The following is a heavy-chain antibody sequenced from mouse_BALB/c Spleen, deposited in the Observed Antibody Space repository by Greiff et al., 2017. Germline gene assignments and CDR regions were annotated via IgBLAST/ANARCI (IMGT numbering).Heavy chain of an antibody. V-gene: IGHV5-9-3*01. J-gene: IGHJ3*01. CDR1: GFTFSSYA. D-gene: IGHD2-12*01. CDR2: ISSGGSYT. CDR3: ARDDFPAY. Sequence: EVNVVESGGGLVKPGGSLKLSCAASGFTFSSYAMSWVRQTPEKRLEWVATISSGGSYTYYPDSVKGRFTISRDNAKNTLYLQMSSLRSEDTAMYYCARDDFPAYWGQGTLVTVSA.